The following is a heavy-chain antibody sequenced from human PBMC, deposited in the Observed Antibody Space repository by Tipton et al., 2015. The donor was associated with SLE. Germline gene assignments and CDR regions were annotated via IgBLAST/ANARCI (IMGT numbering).Heavy chain of an antibody. CDR2: IYYSGST. CDR1: GFMFSSYA. CDR3: ASLSYSSSSLVY. Sequence: LRLSCAASGFMFSSYAMRWVRQAPGKGLEWIGYIYYSGSTNYNPSLKSRVTISVDTSKNQFSLKLSSVTAADTAVYYCASLSYSSSSLVYWGQGTLVTVSS. J-gene: IGHJ4*02. D-gene: IGHD6-6*01. V-gene: IGHV4-59*01.